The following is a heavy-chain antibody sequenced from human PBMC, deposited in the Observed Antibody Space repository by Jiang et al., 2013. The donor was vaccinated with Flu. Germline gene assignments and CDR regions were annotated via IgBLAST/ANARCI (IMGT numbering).Heavy chain of an antibody. Sequence: GAEVKKPGESLKISCKGSGYSFTSYWIGWVRQMPGKGLEWMGIIYPGDSDTRYSPSFQGQVTIPADKSISTAYLQWSSLKASDTAMYYCASTRWLGTGFSAPDAFDIWGQGTMVTVSS. CDR2: IYPGDSDT. CDR1: GYSFTSYW. D-gene: IGHD2-8*02. V-gene: IGHV5-51*01. J-gene: IGHJ3*02. CDR3: ASTRWLGTGFSAPDAFDI.